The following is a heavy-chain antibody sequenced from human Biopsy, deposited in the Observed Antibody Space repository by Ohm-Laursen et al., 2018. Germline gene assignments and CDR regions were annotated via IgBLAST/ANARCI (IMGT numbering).Heavy chain of an antibody. V-gene: IGHV1-2*02. J-gene: IGHJ4*02. CDR3: ARDRRQWLALDY. Sequence: SVKVSCKASGYPFSNYYLFWVRQAPGQGLEWMGWINPNSGGTNYAQKFQGRVTMTRDTSISTAYMELSRLRSDDTAVYYCARDRRQWLALDYWGQGTLVTVSS. CDR1: GYPFSNYY. D-gene: IGHD6-19*01. CDR2: INPNSGGT.